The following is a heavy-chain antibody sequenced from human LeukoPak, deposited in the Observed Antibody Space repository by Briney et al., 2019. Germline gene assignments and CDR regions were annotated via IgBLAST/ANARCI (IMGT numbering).Heavy chain of an antibody. CDR1: GFTIGPYA. Sequence: PGGSLRLSCAASGFTIGPYAMYWVRHGPGRGLEWVSVIKADGSGTFYADPVRGRFTTSRDNSKNSLYLQMNSLTSEDTALYYCATWAFYHNLDVWGQGTTVIVSS. CDR3: ATWAFYHNLDV. CDR2: IKADGSGT. J-gene: IGHJ6*02. D-gene: IGHD2/OR15-2a*01. V-gene: IGHV3-43*02.